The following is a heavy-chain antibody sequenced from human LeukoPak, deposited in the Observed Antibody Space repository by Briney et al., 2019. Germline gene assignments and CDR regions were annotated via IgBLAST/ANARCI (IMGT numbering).Heavy chain of an antibody. Sequence: PGGSLRLSCTASGFTFSNYVMSWVRQAPGKGLEWVSLISGNGDRTYYADSVKGRFTVSRDNSRNTLFLQMYNLGVEDTAVYSCAKGRYPGSGSYLNSHDDRGQGTLVTVSS. CDR1: GFTFSNYV. CDR2: ISGNGDRT. V-gene: IGHV3-23*01. D-gene: IGHD3-10*01. CDR3: AKGRYPGSGSYLNSHDD. J-gene: IGHJ4*02.